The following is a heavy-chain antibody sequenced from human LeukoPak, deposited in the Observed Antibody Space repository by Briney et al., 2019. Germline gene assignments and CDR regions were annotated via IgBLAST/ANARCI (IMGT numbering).Heavy chain of an antibody. V-gene: IGHV5-51*01. CDR1: EFSFIYYW. CDR3: ARRSADAFDI. Sequence: AGESLKISRQASEFSFIYYWIVWVRQMPGKGLEWMGIIYPGDSDTRYSPSFQGRVTISADKSTSTAYLQWTSLKASDTAIYYCARRSADAFDIWGQGTMVTVSS. J-gene: IGHJ3*02. CDR2: IYPGDSDT.